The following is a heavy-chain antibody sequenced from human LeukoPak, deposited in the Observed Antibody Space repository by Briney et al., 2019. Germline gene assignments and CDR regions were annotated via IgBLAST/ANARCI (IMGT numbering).Heavy chain of an antibody. CDR3: ARDGPNYYDSSGYYARGTFDI. J-gene: IGHJ3*02. Sequence: SETLSLTCTVSGGSTSNYYWSWIRQPAGKGLEWLGHIYTSGSTNYNPSLKSRVTMSVDTSKNQFSLKLSSVTAADTAVYYCARDGPNYYDSSGYYARGTFDIWGQGTMVTVSS. CDR2: IYTSGST. D-gene: IGHD3-22*01. CDR1: GGSTSNYY. V-gene: IGHV4-4*07.